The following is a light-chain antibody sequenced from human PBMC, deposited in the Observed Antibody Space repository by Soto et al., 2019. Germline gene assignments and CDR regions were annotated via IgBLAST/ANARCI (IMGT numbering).Light chain of an antibody. Sequence: DIQLTQSPSFVSASIGDRVTIICRASQAISTSLAWYQQSPGKAPKLLIYAASTLHTGVPSRFSGSGSGTEFTLTISGLQPEEFATSYCQQRNSYPITFGQGTRLDIK. CDR2: AAS. CDR3: QQRNSYPIT. J-gene: IGKJ5*01. CDR1: QAISTS. V-gene: IGKV1-9*01.